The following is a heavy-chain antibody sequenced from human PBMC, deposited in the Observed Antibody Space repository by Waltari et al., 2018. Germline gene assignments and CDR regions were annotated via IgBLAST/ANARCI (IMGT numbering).Heavy chain of an antibody. CDR3: ARDGAAAGIRYYYYMDV. Sequence: QVQLQESGPGLVKPSETLSLTCTVSGYSISSGYYWGWIRQPPGKGLEGIGRIYHSGSTYYNPSLKSRVTISVDTSKNQFALKLSSVTAADTAVYYCARDGAAAGIRYYYYMDVWGKGTTVTVSS. D-gene: IGHD6-13*01. V-gene: IGHV4-38-2*02. CDR1: GYSISSGYY. J-gene: IGHJ6*03. CDR2: IYHSGST.